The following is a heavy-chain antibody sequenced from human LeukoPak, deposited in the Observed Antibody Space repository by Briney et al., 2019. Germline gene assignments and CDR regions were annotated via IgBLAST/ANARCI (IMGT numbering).Heavy chain of an antibody. Sequence: KASKTLSLTCTVSGGSISSYYWSWIRQPAGKGLEWIGRIYTSGSTNYNPSLKSRVTISVDTSKNQFSLKLSSVTAADTAVYYCATKYSSSWYDAFDIWGQGTMVTVSS. V-gene: IGHV4-4*07. D-gene: IGHD6-13*01. CDR2: IYTSGST. CDR1: GGSISSYY. J-gene: IGHJ3*02. CDR3: ATKYSSSWYDAFDI.